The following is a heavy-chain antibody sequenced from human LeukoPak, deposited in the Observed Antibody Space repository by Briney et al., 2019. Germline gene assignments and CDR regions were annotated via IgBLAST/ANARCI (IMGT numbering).Heavy chain of an antibody. Sequence: SETLSLTCAVYGGSFSGYYWSWIRQPPGKGLEWIGEINHSGSTNYNPSLKSRVTISVDTSKNQFSLKLSSVTAADTAVYYCAVTLLWFGELLDQFDYWGQGTLVTVSP. V-gene: IGHV4-34*01. CDR1: GGSFSGYY. J-gene: IGHJ4*02. CDR2: INHSGST. CDR3: AVTLLWFGELLDQFDY. D-gene: IGHD3-10*01.